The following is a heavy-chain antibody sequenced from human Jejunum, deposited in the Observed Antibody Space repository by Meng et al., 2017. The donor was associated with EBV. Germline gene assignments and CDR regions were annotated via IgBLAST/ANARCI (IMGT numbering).Heavy chain of an antibody. CDR3: VRGGDYCLVY. J-gene: IGHJ4*02. D-gene: IGHD2-21*02. CDR1: GDSIDSRNW. Sequence: QVQLQVSGPGLVKPSGTLSLICAVSGDSIDSRNWWIWGPQSPERGLEWIGEIYYSGSTNYNPSLKSRVTILVDRSENHFSLHLSSVTAADTAVYYCVRGGDYCLVYWGQGTLVTVSS. CDR2: IYYSGST. V-gene: IGHV4-4*02.